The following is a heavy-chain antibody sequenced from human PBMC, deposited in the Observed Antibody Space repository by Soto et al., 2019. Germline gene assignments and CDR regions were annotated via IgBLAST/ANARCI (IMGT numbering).Heavy chain of an antibody. CDR3: AWSRVCSFYDTAY. Sequence: SGPTLLNPTETLTLTCTVSGFSLSDTRMGVSWIRQPPGKALEWLAHIFSSDEKSYSTSLKTRLTIFKDTSKGQVVLTVTNMDPVDTATYYCAWSRVCSFYDTAYCGQYTLVTLSS. V-gene: IGHV2-26*01. CDR1: GFSLSDTRMG. J-gene: IGHJ1*01. D-gene: IGHD3-16*01. CDR2: IFSSDEK.